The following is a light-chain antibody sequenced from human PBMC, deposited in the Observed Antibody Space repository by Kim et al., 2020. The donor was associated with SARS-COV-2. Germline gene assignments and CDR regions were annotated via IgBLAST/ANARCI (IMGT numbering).Light chain of an antibody. CDR2: DAS. Sequence: VLTQSPATLSVSPGERATLSCRASQNVGSSLAWYQQKTGQAPRLLIYDASTRAAVIPARFSGSGSGTEFTLTISSLQSEDFAVYYCHQYNNWPLYSFGQGTKLEI. V-gene: IGKV3-15*01. J-gene: IGKJ2*03. CDR3: HQYNNWPLYS. CDR1: QNVGSS.